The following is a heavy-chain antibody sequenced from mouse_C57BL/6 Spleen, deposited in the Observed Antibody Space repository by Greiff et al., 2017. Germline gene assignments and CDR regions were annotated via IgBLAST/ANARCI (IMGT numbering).Heavy chain of an antibody. CDR2: IYPSDSET. V-gene: IGHV1-61*01. CDR1: GYTFTSYW. J-gene: IGHJ2*01. D-gene: IGHD2-12*01. Sequence: QVQLQQPGAELVRPGSSVKLSCKASGYTFTSYWMDWVKQRPGQGLEWIGNIYPSDSETHYNQKFKDKATLTVDKSSSTAYMQLSSLTSEDSAVYYCARQYCYDVPYWGQGTTLTVSS. CDR3: ARQYCYDVPY.